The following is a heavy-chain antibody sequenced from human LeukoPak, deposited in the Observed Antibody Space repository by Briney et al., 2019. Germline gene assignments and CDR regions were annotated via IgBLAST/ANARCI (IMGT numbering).Heavy chain of an antibody. D-gene: IGHD1-26*01. CDR1: GASIRSSF. J-gene: IGHJ4*02. V-gene: IGHV4-59*01. CDR3: TRNRGYYVNDY. CDR2: LSMRGTT. Sequence: PSETLSLTCTVSGASIRSSFWNWLRQPPGRGLEWIGYLSMRGTTNYNPSLKSRVTTSADTSENQFSLKVSSVTAADTAVYYCTRNRGYYVNDYWGQGILVTVSS.